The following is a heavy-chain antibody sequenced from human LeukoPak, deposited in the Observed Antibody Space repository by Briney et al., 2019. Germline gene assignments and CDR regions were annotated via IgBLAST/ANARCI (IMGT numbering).Heavy chain of an antibody. CDR3: ARRGYDSSGYYPYYFDY. CDR2: IRTNAYGGTI. CDR1: GFTFGDYA. J-gene: IGHJ4*02. V-gene: IGHV3-49*05. Sequence: KPGRSLRLSCTASGFTFGDYAMSWFRQAPGKGLEWVGFIRTNAYGGTIEYAASVKGRFTISRDDSKSIAYLQMNSLRAEDTAVYYCARRGYDSSGYYPYYFDYWGQGTLVTVSS. D-gene: IGHD3-22*01.